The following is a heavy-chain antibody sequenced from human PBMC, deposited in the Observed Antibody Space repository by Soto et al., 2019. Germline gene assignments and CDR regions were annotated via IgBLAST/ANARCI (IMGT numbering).Heavy chain of an antibody. Sequence: EVQVLESGGGLVQPGGSLRLSCAASGFTFSSYAMSWVRQAPGKGLEWVSAISGSGGSTYHADSVRGRFTIPRDNSKNTLYLQMNSLRAEDTAVYYCAKDPSYGSGSYYYYYYGMDVWGQGTTVTVSS. CDR2: ISGSGGST. D-gene: IGHD3-10*01. J-gene: IGHJ6*02. CDR1: GFTFSSYA. V-gene: IGHV3-23*01. CDR3: AKDPSYGSGSYYYYYYGMDV.